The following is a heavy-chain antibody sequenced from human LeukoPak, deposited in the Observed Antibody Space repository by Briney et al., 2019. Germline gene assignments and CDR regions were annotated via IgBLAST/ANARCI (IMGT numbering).Heavy chain of an antibody. CDR3: AKDHRWELLREFLGSFDY. V-gene: IGHV3-23*01. CDR2: ISGSGGST. Sequence: GGSLRLSCAASGFTFSSYAMSWVRQAPGKGLEWVSAISGSGGSTYYADSVKGRFTISRDNSKNTLYLQMNSLRAEDTAVYYCAKDHRWELLREFLGSFDYWGQGTLVTVSS. J-gene: IGHJ4*02. D-gene: IGHD1-26*01. CDR1: GFTFSSYA.